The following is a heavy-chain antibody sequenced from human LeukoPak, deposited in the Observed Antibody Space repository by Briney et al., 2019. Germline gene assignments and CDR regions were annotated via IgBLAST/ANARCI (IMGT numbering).Heavy chain of an antibody. D-gene: IGHD6-13*01. CDR2: VYYSGNT. Sequence: SETLSLTCSVSGGSISNYYWSWIRQPPGKGLEWIGYVYYSGNTNYNPSLKSRVTISVDTTKNQFSLKLSSVTAADTAVYYCASEGIAAAAPFDYWGQGTLVTVSS. CDR1: GGSISNYY. V-gene: IGHV4-59*01. J-gene: IGHJ4*02. CDR3: ASEGIAAAAPFDY.